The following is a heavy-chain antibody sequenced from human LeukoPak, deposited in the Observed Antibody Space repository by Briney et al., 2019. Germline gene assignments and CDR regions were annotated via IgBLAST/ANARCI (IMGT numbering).Heavy chain of an antibody. CDR1: GGFISSSSYY. CDR2: IYYSGST. J-gene: IGHJ4*02. V-gene: IGHV4-39*01. Sequence: SETLSLTCTVSGGFISSSSYYWGWIRQPRGKGLEWIGSIYYSGSTYYNPSRKSRVTISVDTSKNQFSLKLSSVTAADTAVYYCARLIQDIVATMPDYWGQGTLVTVSS. D-gene: IGHD5-12*01. CDR3: ARLIQDIVATMPDY.